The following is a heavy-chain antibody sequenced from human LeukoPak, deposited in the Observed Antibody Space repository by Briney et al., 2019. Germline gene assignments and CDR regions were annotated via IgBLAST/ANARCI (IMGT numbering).Heavy chain of an antibody. J-gene: IGHJ4*02. V-gene: IGHV3-74*01. Sequence: LXXXXRINSDGSSTIYADSLKGRFTISRDNDKKILSLQMNSLRAEDTAVYYCARVPYYYGSGSYYPYFDYWGQGTLVTASS. D-gene: IGHD3-10*01. CDR2: INSDGSST. CDR3: ARVPYYYGSGSYYPYFDY.